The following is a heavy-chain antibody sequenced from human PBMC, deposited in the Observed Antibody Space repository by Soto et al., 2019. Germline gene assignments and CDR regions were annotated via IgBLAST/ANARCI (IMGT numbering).Heavy chain of an antibody. J-gene: IGHJ2*01. CDR1: GFTFSSYA. V-gene: IGHV3-23*01. CDR3: VKDDRILGRRYFDL. CDR2: VSFSDGGT. D-gene: IGHD2-15*01. Sequence: GSLRLSCAASGFTFSSYAMTWVRQAPGKGLEWVSSVSFSDGGTYYADSVKGRLTISRDNSKNTLFLQMNSLRVEDTAVYYCVKDDRILGRRYFDLWGRGTLVTVSS.